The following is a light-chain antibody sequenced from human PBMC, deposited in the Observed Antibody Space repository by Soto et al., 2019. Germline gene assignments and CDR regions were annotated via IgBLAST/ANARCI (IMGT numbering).Light chain of an antibody. Sequence: DIQMTQSPSSLSASVGDRVTITCRASQSISSWLAWYQQKPGKAPNLLIFDASTLETGVPSRFSGSEAETEFTLTISGLQPDDFATYYCQQYNSYPWTFGQGTKVEIK. CDR1: QSISSW. CDR3: QQYNSYPWT. J-gene: IGKJ1*01. CDR2: DAS. V-gene: IGKV1-5*01.